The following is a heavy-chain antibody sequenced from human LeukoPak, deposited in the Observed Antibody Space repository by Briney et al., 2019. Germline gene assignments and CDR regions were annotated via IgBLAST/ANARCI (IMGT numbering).Heavy chain of an antibody. Sequence: ASVKVSCKASGYTFTSYGIIWVRQAPGQGLEWMGWISAYNGNTNYAQKLQGRVTMTTDTSTSTAYMELRSLRSDDTAVYYCALTGGNCSGGSCYGYWGQGTLVTVSS. J-gene: IGHJ4*02. CDR1: GYTFTSYG. D-gene: IGHD2-15*01. CDR3: ALTGGNCSGGSCYGY. V-gene: IGHV1-18*01. CDR2: ISAYNGNT.